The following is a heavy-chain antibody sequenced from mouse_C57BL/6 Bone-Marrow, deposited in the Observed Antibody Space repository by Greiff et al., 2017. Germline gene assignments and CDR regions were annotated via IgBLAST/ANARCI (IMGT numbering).Heavy chain of an antibody. J-gene: IGHJ2*01. V-gene: IGHV1-78*01. D-gene: IGHD1-1*01. CDR1: GYTFTDHT. CDR2: IYPRDGST. Sequence: VQLQQSDAELVKPGASVKISCKVSGYTFTDHTIHWMKQRPEQGLEWIGYIYPRDGSTKYNEKFKGKATLTADKSSSTAYMQLNSLTSEDSAVYFCARRGIITTVVAPYYFDYWAKAPLSQSPQ. CDR3: ARRGIITTVVAPYYFDY.